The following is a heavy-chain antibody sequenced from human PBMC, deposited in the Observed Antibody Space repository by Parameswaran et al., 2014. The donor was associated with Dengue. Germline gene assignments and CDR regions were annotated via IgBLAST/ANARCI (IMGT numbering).Heavy chain of an antibody. Sequence: GESLKISCAASGFTFSDYYMNWVRQAPGKGLEWVSSISSSSTIYYADSVKGRFTISRDNAKNSLYLQMNSLRAEDTAVYYCARDPLLSQTGYYYYMDVWGQGTTVTVSS. CDR1: GFTFSDYY. V-gene: IGHV3-69-1*01. CDR3: ARDPLLSQTGYYYYMDV. D-gene: IGHD2/OR15-2a*01. CDR2: ISSSSTI. J-gene: IGHJ6*03.